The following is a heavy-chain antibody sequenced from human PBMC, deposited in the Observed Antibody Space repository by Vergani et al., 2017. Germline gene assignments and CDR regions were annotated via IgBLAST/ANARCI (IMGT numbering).Heavy chain of an antibody. CDR1: GGSISSYY. Sequence: QVQLQESGPGLVKPSETLSLTCTVSGGSISSYYWSWIRQPPGKGLEWIGYIYYSGSTNYNPSLKSRVTRSVDTSKNQFSLKLSSVTAADTAVYYCARARDFWRGYDYNWFDPWGQGTLVTVSS. J-gene: IGHJ5*02. D-gene: IGHD3-3*01. CDR3: ARARDFWRGYDYNWFDP. V-gene: IGHV4-59*01. CDR2: IYYSGST.